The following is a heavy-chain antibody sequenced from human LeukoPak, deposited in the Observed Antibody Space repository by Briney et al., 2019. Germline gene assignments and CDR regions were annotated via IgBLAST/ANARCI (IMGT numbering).Heavy chain of an antibody. D-gene: IGHD5-18*01. CDR2: VYYSGST. V-gene: IGHV4-59*01. J-gene: IGHJ5*02. Sequence: PSETLSLTCTVSGGSIRSYYWSWIRRPPGKGLEWIGYVYYSGSTNYNPSLKSRVTISVDTSKNQFSLKLSSVTAADTAVYYCARGMGDTAMVTDNWFDPWGQGTLVTVSS. CDR1: GGSIRSYY. CDR3: ARGMGDTAMVTDNWFDP.